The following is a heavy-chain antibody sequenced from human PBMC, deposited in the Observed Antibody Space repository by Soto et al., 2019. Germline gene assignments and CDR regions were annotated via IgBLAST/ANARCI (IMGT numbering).Heavy chain of an antibody. V-gene: IGHV1-69*02. J-gene: IGHJ4*02. D-gene: IGHD5-12*01. CDR1: GCTFSIYT. Sequence: QVQRVQSGAEVKKPGSSVKVSCKATGCTFSIYTISWVRQAPGQGLEWMGRIIPILGIANYAQKFQGRVTITADKSTRTANMELRSRRSEDTAVYYCARNNLYSGYALGYCCQGTRVTVSS. CDR2: IIPILGIA. CDR3: ARNNLYSGYALGY.